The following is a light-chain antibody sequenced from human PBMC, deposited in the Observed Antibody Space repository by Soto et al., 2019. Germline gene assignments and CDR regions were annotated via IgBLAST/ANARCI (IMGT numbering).Light chain of an antibody. J-gene: IGKJ4*02. Sequence: EIVLTQSPATLSLSPGERATLSCRASQSVSSYLAWYQQKPGQAPRLLIYDASNWATGIPARFSGSGSGTDFTLTLSSLGPEDFAVYYCQQRSNWPPVTFGGGTKVEIK. V-gene: IGKV3-11*01. CDR3: QQRSNWPPVT. CDR1: QSVSSY. CDR2: DAS.